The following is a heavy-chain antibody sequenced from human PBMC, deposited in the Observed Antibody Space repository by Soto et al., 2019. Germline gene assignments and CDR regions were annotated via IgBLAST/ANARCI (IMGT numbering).Heavy chain of an antibody. CDR2: INAGNGNT. Sequence: ASVKVSCKXSGYTFTSYAMHWVRQAPGQRLEWMGWINAGNGNTKYSQKFQGRVTITRDTSASTAYMELSSLRSEDTAVYYCAREGSLTGTTDPLDYWGQGTLVTVSS. CDR1: GYTFTSYA. J-gene: IGHJ4*02. D-gene: IGHD1-7*01. CDR3: AREGSLTGTTDPLDY. V-gene: IGHV1-3*01.